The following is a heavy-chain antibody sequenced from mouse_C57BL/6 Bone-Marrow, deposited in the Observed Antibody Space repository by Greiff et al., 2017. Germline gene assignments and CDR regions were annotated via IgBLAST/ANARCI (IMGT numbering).Heavy chain of an antibody. J-gene: IGHJ4*01. D-gene: IGHD2-3*01. CDR1: GYTFTSYW. CDR3: ARRWLLPYYYAMDY. V-gene: IGHV1-64*01. CDR2: IHPNSGST. Sequence: VQLQQPGAELVKPGASVKLSCKASGYTFTSYWMHWVKQRPGQGLEWIGMIHPNSGSTNYNEKFKSKATMTVDKSSSTAYMQLSSLTSADSAVYYWARRWLLPYYYAMDYWGQGTSVTVSS.